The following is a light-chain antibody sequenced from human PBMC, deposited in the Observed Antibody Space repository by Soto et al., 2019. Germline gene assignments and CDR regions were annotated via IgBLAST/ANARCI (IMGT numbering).Light chain of an antibody. CDR1: QSIASR. Sequence: DIQMTQSPSSLSASVGDRVTITCRASQSIASRLNWYQQKPGSAPKLLIYGASTLESGVPSRFSGSGSGTDFTLTVSSLQVEDFATYYCQQTDTIPRTFGQGTKVDMK. CDR3: QQTDTIPRT. CDR2: GAS. J-gene: IGKJ1*01. V-gene: IGKV1-39*01.